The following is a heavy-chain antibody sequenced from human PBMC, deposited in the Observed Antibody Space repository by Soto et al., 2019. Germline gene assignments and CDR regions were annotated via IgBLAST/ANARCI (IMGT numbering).Heavy chain of an antibody. D-gene: IGHD5-12*01. Sequence: PSETLSLTCTVSGGSISSYYWSWIRQPPGKGLEWIGYIYYSGSTNYNPSLKSRVTISVDTSKNQFSLKLSSVTAADTAVYYCARVGVATISPFDYWGQGTLVTVSS. V-gene: IGHV4-59*01. CDR1: GGSISSYY. J-gene: IGHJ4*02. CDR2: IYYSGST. CDR3: ARVGVATISPFDY.